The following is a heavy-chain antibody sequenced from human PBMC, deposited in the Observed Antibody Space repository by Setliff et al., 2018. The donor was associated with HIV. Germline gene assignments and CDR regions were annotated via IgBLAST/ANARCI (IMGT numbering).Heavy chain of an antibody. Sequence: ASVKVSCKASGYTFTSYAMHWVRQAPGQRLDWMGWINAGNGNTKYSQKFQGRVTITSDTTACPAYMVLSRLRSEDTAVYYCARAAISTIYGVVKNPHNYYMDVLGKGTTVTVSS. J-gene: IGHJ6*03. V-gene: IGHV1-3*01. CDR2: INAGNGNT. CDR1: GYTFTSYA. D-gene: IGHD3-3*01. CDR3: ARAAISTIYGVVKNPHNYYMDV.